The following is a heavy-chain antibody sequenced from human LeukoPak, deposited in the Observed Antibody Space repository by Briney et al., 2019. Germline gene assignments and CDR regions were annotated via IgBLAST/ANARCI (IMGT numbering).Heavy chain of an antibody. CDR3: AKESGYYYVSPFDY. Sequence: PGGSLRLSCAASGFTFSSYAMSWVRQAPGKGLEWVSDISGSGVSTYYADSVKGRFTISRDNSKNTLYLQMNSLRVEDTAVYYCAKESGYYYVSPFDYWGQGTLVIVSS. D-gene: IGHD3-22*01. J-gene: IGHJ4*02. CDR1: GFTFSSYA. CDR2: ISGSGVST. V-gene: IGHV3-23*01.